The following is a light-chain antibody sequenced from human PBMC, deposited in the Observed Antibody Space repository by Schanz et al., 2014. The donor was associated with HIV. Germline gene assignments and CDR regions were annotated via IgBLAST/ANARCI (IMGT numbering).Light chain of an antibody. V-gene: IGKV3-11*01. CDR2: DAS. Sequence: EIVLTQSPATLSLSPGETATLSCRASQHITNYLAWYQQKPGQAPRLLIYDASTRATGIPVRFSGSGSGTDFTLTISNLQSEDFAVYYCQQYDTWPPYTFGQGTKLDI. CDR1: QHITNY. J-gene: IGKJ2*01. CDR3: QQYDTWPPYT.